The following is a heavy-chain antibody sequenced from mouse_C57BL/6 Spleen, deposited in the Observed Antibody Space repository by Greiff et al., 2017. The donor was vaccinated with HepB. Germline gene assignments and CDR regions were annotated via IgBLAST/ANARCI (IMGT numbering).Heavy chain of an antibody. CDR1: GFTFSSYT. CDR3: ARSYYGSSFDY. V-gene: IGHV5-9*01. J-gene: IGHJ2*01. Sequence: EVKLMESGGGLVKPGGSLKLSCAASGFTFSSYTMSWVRQTPEKRLEWVATISGGGGNTYYPDSVTGRFTISRDNAKNTLYLQMSSLRSEDTALYYCARSYYGSSFDYWGQGTTLTVSS. CDR2: ISGGGGNT. D-gene: IGHD1-1*01.